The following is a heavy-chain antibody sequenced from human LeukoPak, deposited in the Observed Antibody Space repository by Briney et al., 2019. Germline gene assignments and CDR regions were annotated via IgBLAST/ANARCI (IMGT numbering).Heavy chain of an antibody. Sequence: GGSLRLSCAASGLTISSYSMNWVRQAPGKGLQWVSYISSSSSTIYYADSVKGRFTISRDNAKNSLYLQMNSLRAEDTAVYYCASQGSGYDSPIDFWGQGTLVTVSS. CDR2: ISSSSSTI. D-gene: IGHD5-12*01. CDR1: GLTISSYS. V-gene: IGHV3-48*04. CDR3: ASQGSGYDSPIDF. J-gene: IGHJ4*02.